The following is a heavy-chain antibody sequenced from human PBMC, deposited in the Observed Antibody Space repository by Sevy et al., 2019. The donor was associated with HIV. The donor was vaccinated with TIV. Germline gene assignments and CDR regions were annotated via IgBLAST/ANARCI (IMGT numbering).Heavy chain of an antibody. J-gene: IGHJ6*04. Sequence: GGSLRLSCAASGFTLSNYWMNWVRQAPGKGLEWVANIKEDGSDKYYVDSVKGRFTISRDNAQNSLYLEMNSLRAEDTAVYYCARWDVWGKGTTVTVSS. V-gene: IGHV3-7*01. CDR1: GFTLSNYW. CDR3: ARWDV. CDR2: IKEDGSDK.